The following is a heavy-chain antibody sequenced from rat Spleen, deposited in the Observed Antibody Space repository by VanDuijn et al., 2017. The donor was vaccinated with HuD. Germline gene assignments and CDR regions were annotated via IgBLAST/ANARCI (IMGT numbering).Heavy chain of an antibody. CDR2: ITNTGVST. CDR3: TRDNERSYVMDG. CDR1: GFTFSDYY. Sequence: EVQLVESDGGLVQPGRSLKLSCAASGFTFSDYYMAWIRQAPGKGLEWVASITNTGVSTYYSDSVKGRFTISRDTAKSTLYLQMNSLRSEDTAIYYCTRDNERSYVMDGWGQGASVTVSS. J-gene: IGHJ4*01. V-gene: IGHV5-31*01.